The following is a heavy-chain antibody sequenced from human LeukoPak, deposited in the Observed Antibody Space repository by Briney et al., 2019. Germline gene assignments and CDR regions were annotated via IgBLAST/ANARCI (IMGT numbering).Heavy chain of an antibody. CDR2: IKQDGSEK. Sequence: PGGSLRLSCAASGFTFSSYRMSWVRQAPGKGLEWVANIKQDGSEKYYVDSVKGRFTISRDNAKNSLYLQMNSLRAEDTAVYYCARVYYDSSGYYFDYWGQGTLVTVSS. CDR3: ARVYYDSSGYYFDY. V-gene: IGHV3-7*01. CDR1: GFTFSSYR. D-gene: IGHD3-22*01. J-gene: IGHJ4*02.